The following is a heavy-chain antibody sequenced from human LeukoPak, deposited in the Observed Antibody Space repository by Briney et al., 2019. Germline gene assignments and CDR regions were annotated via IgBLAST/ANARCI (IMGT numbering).Heavy chain of an antibody. D-gene: IGHD1-26*01. V-gene: IGHV4-39*02. J-gene: IGHJ4*02. CDR1: GGSISSSSYY. Sequence: NPSETLSLTCTVSGGSISSSSYYWGWTRQPPGKGLEWIGSIYYSGSTYYNPSLKSRVTISVDTSKNQFSLKLSSVTAADTAVYYCAREWELLYFDYWGQGTLVTVSS. CDR3: AREWELLYFDY. CDR2: IYYSGST.